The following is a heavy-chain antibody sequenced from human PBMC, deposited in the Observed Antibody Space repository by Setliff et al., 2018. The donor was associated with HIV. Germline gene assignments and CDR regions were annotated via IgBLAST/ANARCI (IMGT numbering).Heavy chain of an antibody. CDR1: GFTFSSYS. J-gene: IGHJ4*02. V-gene: IGHV3-21*04. Sequence: GSLRLSCAASGFTFSSYSMNWVRQAPGKGLEWVSSISSSSSYIYYADSVKGRFTISRDNSKNTLYLQMNSLRAEDTAVYYCARASYYYDSSGWVDYWGQGTLVTVSS. D-gene: IGHD3-22*01. CDR3: ARASYYYDSSGWVDY. CDR2: ISSSSSYI.